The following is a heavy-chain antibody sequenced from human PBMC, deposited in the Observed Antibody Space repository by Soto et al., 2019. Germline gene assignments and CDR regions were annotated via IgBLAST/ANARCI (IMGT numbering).Heavy chain of an antibody. CDR1: GGSISSGDYY. Sequence: PSETLSLTCTVSGGSISSGDYYWSWICQPPGKGLEWIGYIYYSGSTYYNPSLKSRVTISVDTSKNQFSLKLSSVTAADTAVYYCGRVNSGSYYPDYYFDYWGQGTLVNVSS. J-gene: IGHJ4*02. CDR3: GRVNSGSYYPDYYFDY. D-gene: IGHD1-26*01. V-gene: IGHV4-30-4*01. CDR2: IYYSGST.